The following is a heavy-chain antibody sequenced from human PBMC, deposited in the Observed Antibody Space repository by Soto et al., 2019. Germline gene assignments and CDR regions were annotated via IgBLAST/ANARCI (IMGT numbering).Heavy chain of an antibody. CDR3: ASKGYYDSSGYYVY. CDR1: GGSISSGDYY. J-gene: IGHJ4*02. CDR2: IYYSGST. V-gene: IGHV4-30-4*01. Sequence: ASETLSLTCTVSGGSISSGDYYWSWIRQPPGKGLEWIGYIYYSGSTYYNPSLKSRVTISVDTSKNQFSLKLSSVTAADTAVYYSASKGYYDSSGYYVYWGQGTLVTVS. D-gene: IGHD3-22*01.